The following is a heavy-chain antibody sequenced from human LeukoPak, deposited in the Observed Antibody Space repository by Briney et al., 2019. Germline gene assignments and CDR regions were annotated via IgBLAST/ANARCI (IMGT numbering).Heavy chain of an antibody. CDR2: IHGDGDNI. J-gene: IGHJ5*02. D-gene: IGHD1-26*01. Sequence: GGSLRLSCAASGFPFSSYAMYWVGQAPGKGLVWVARIHGDGDNISYADSVRGRFTISRDNAKDTLYLHMNSLRPEDTAVYYCARAQVGAPTDLWGQGTLVTVSS. CDR1: GFPFSSYA. CDR3: ARAQVGAPTDL. V-gene: IGHV3-74*01.